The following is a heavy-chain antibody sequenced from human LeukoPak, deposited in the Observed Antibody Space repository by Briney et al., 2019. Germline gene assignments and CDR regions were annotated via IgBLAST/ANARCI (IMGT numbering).Heavy chain of an antibody. Sequence: PSETLSLTCAVYGGSFSGYYWSWIRQPPGKGLEWIGEINHSGSTNYNPSLKSRVTISVDTSKNQFSLKLSSVTAADTAVYYCARATYGSGSYDVWGQGTTVTVSS. D-gene: IGHD3-10*01. CDR2: INHSGST. CDR1: GGSFSGYY. V-gene: IGHV4-34*01. J-gene: IGHJ6*02. CDR3: ARATYGSGSYDV.